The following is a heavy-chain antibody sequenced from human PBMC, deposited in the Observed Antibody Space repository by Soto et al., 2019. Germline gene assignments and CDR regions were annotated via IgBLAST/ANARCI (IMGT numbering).Heavy chain of an antibody. D-gene: IGHD3-3*02. CDR3: VKDEGIEAMDV. Sequence: GGSLRLSCVTSGFTFSRNTMNWVRQAPGKGLEWVASITSSGSYVYYADSVKGRFSASRDNTKNSLSLQMDSLRPDDTAIYFCVKDEGIEAMDVWGQGTTVTVSS. J-gene: IGHJ6*02. V-gene: IGHV3-21*01. CDR2: ITSSGSYV. CDR1: GFTFSRNT.